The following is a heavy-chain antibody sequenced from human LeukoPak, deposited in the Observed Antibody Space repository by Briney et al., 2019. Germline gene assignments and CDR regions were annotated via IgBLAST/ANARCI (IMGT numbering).Heavy chain of an antibody. D-gene: IGHD3-10*01. V-gene: IGHV1-69*06. CDR2: IIPIFGTA. Sequence: ASVKVSCKASGGTFSSYAISWVRQAPGQGLEWMGGIIPIFGTANYAQKFQGRVTITADKSTSTAYMELSSLRSEDTAVYYCAREYGSGSYRGGYYYYGMDVWGQGTTVTVSS. CDR1: GGTFSSYA. J-gene: IGHJ6*02. CDR3: AREYGSGSYRGGYYYYGMDV.